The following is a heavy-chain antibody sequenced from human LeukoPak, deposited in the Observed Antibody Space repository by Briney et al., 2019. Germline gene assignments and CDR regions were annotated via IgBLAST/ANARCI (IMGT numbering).Heavy chain of an antibody. CDR1: GYSFTSYW. J-gene: IGHJ4*02. CDR2: IYPGDSDT. V-gene: IGHV5-51*01. CDR3: ATHQSTFGTGVGYYFDY. Sequence: GESLKISCKGSGYSFTSYWIGWVRQMPGKGLEWMGIIYPGDSDTIYSPSFQGQVTISADKSLSTAYLQWSGLKASDTAMYYCATHQSTFGTGVGYYFDYWGRGTLVTVSS. D-gene: IGHD3-16*01.